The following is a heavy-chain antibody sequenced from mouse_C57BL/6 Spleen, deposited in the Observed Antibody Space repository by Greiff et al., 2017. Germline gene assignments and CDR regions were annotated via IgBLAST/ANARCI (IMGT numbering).Heavy chain of an antibody. CDR2: ISGGGGNT. D-gene: IGHD2-4*01. Sequence: DVMLVESGGGLVKPGGSLKLSCAASGFTFSSYTMSWVRQTPEKRLEWVATISGGGGNTYYPDSVKGRFTISRDNAKNTLYLQMSSLRSEDTALYYCASIYYDYDDGYWYFDVWGTGTTVTVSS. V-gene: IGHV5-9*01. CDR3: ASIYYDYDDGYWYFDV. J-gene: IGHJ1*03. CDR1: GFTFSSYT.